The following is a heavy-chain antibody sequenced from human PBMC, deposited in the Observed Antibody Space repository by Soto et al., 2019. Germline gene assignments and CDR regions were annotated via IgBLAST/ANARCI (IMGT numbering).Heavy chain of an antibody. CDR3: ARDGVYHCSGCSCYQPPADY. D-gene: IGHD2-15*01. CDR2: IKQDGSEK. J-gene: IGHJ4*02. CDR1: GFTFSSYW. Sequence: EVQLVESGGGLVQPGGSRRLSCAASGFTFSSYWMSWVRQAPGKGLEWVANIKQDGSEKYYVDSVKGRFTISRDNASNSLYLQMNGLRAEDPAVYYCARDGVYHCSGCSCYQPPADYWGQETLVTVSS. V-gene: IGHV3-7*01.